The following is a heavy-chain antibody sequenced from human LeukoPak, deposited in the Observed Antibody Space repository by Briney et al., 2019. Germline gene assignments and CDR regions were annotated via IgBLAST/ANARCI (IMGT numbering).Heavy chain of an antibody. CDR3: AKDRRAGSRATYP. Sequence: PGGSLRLSCAAPGFTFSSYAMSWVRQAPGKWLAWVSAISGSGGSTYYADSVKGRFTISRDNSKNTLYLQMNSLRAEDTAVYYCAKDRRAGSRATYPWGQGTLVTVSS. J-gene: IGHJ5*02. D-gene: IGHD6-19*01. V-gene: IGHV3-23*01. CDR2: ISGSGGST. CDR1: GFTFSSYA.